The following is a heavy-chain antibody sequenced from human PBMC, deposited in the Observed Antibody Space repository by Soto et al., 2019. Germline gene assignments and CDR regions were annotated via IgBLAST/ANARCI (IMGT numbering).Heavy chain of an antibody. CDR3: ARPPYCTGGSCYFDI. Sequence: GESLKISCKASGYTFTEYWIGWVRQMPGKGLEWMGIIYPGGSDTRYSPSFQGQVTMSADKSISTAYLQWNSLKASDTAIYYCARPPYCTGGSCYFDIWGQGTLVTVSS. V-gene: IGHV5-51*01. CDR1: GYTFTEYW. CDR2: IYPGGSDT. J-gene: IGHJ4*02. D-gene: IGHD2-15*01.